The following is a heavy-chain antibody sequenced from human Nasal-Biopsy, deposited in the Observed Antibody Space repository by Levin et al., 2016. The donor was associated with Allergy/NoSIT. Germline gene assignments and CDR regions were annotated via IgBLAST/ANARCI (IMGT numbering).Heavy chain of an antibody. Sequence: GESLKISCEGSGFTFSEYAMNWVRQAPGKGLEWVASISSSTTYIYYADSVKGRFTISRDHAKSSSFLQMSSLRVEDTAVYYCARDHPTAGSYTFNSYHYAMDVWGQGTTVTVSS. V-gene: IGHV3-21*01. J-gene: IGHJ6*02. D-gene: IGHD3-10*01. CDR3: ARDHPTAGSYTFNSYHYAMDV. CDR1: GFTFSEYA. CDR2: ISSSTTYI.